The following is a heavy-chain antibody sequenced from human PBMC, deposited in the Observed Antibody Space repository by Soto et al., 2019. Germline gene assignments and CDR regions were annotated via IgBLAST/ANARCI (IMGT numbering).Heavy chain of an antibody. Sequence: QVQLVQSGAEVKKPGSSVKVSCKASGGTFSSYSINWVRQAPGQGLEWMGGIIPILGTANYAQKFQGRVTLTADESTSTAHMELSSLRNEDTAVYYCARPFQSWPGGWYFDLWGRGTLVTVSS. V-gene: IGHV1-69*01. CDR2: IIPILGTA. CDR1: GGTFSSYS. CDR3: ARPFQSWPGGWYFDL. J-gene: IGHJ2*01. D-gene: IGHD3-16*01.